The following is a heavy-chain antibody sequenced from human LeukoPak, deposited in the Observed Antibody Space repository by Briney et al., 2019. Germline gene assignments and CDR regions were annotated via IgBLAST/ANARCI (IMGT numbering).Heavy chain of an antibody. CDR3: SRESGAFCPFGY. CDR2: ISLTGGT. V-gene: IGHV4-4*02. J-gene: IGHJ4*02. D-gene: IGHD1-26*01. Sequence: PSETLSLTCGVSGGSISSTYWWSWVRQPPGQGLEWIGEISLTGGTNYNPSLNGRVTMSLDESRNQLSLDLTSVTAADTAIYYCSRESGAFCPFGYWGQGTLVIVPP. CDR1: GGSISSTYW.